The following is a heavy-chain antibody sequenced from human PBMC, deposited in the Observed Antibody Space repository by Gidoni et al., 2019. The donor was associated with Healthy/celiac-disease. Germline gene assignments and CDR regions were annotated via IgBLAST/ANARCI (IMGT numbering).Heavy chain of an antibody. CDR2: ISSSSSYI. Sequence: EVQLVASGGGLVKPGGSLRLYCAASGFTFSSYSMNWVRQAPGKGLEWVSSISSSSSYIYYADSVKGRFTIARDNAKNSLYLQMNSLRAEDTAVYYCARDRVTIFGVVTDAFDIWGQGTMVTVSS. D-gene: IGHD3-3*01. CDR3: ARDRVTIFGVVTDAFDI. CDR1: GFTFSSYS. J-gene: IGHJ3*02. V-gene: IGHV3-21*01.